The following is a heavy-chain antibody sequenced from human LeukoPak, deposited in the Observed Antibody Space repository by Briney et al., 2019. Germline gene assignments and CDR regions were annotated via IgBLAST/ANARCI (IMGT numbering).Heavy chain of an antibody. CDR2: IYYSGST. V-gene: IGHV4-59*01. CDR3: ARYGRAATAPKRYYFDY. Sequence: SETLSLTRTVSGGSISSYYWSWIRQPPGKGLEWIGYIYYSGSTNYNPSLKSRVTISVDTSKNQFSLKLSSVTAADTAVYYCARYGRAATAPKRYYFDYWGQGTLVTVSS. CDR1: GGSISSYY. J-gene: IGHJ4*02. D-gene: IGHD1-14*01.